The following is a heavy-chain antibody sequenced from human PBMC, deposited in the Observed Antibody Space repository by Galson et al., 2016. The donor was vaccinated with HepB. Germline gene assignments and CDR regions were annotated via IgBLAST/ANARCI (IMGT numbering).Heavy chain of an antibody. J-gene: IGHJ4*02. CDR2: IYYSGST. CDR3: ARNERRWLHSPYYFDS. CDR1: GGSISSGSYY. V-gene: IGHV4-39*01. Sequence: TLSLTCSVSGGSISSGSYYWSWIRQPAGKGLEWIGSIYYSGSTYYNPSLKSRVTISIDTSKNQFSLKLSSVTAADTAVYYCARNERRWLHSPYYFDSWGQGTLVTVSS. D-gene: IGHD5-24*01.